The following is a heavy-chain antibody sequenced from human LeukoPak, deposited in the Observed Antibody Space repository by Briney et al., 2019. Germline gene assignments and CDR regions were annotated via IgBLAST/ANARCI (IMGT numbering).Heavy chain of an antibody. Sequence: SETLSLACTVSVGSLRRYYWSWIRQPPGKGLELIGYVYYSGTANYNPSLESRVTILVDTSKNQFSLNLSSVTAADTAVYYGARAKSGWYYSDYWGQGTLVSVSS. J-gene: IGHJ4*02. CDR3: ARAKSGWYYSDY. CDR1: VGSLRRYY. V-gene: IGHV4-59*08. CDR2: VYYSGTA. D-gene: IGHD6-19*01.